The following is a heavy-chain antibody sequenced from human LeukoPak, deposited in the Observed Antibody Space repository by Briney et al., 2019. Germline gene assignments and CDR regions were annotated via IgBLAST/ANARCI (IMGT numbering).Heavy chain of an antibody. J-gene: IGHJ4*02. Sequence: SETLSLTCAVYGVSFSAYYWSWIRQPPGKGLEWIGEINHSGRTNYNPSLKGRVTISVDTSKSQFSLKLNSVTAADTAVYYCARGDFDSGNYWGQGTLVTVSS. V-gene: IGHV4-34*01. CDR1: GVSFSAYY. D-gene: IGHD3-10*01. CDR2: INHSGRT. CDR3: ARGDFDSGNY.